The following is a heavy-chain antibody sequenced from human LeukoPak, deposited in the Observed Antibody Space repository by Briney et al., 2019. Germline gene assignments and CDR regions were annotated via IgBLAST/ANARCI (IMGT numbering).Heavy chain of an antibody. CDR2: INHSGST. CDR1: GGSFSTYY. D-gene: IGHD3-10*01. J-gene: IGHJ4*02. Sequence: SETLSLTCAFYGGSFSTYYWSWIRQPPGKGLEWIGEINHSGSTNYNPSLKSRVTISVDTSKNQFSLKLSSVTAADTAVYYCASRGLARTYYFDYWGQGTLVTVSS. V-gene: IGHV4-34*01. CDR3: ASRGLARTYYFDY.